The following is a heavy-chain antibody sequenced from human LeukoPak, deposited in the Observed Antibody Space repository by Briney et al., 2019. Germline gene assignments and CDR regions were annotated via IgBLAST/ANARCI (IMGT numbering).Heavy chain of an antibody. CDR3: ARDGMGGGSLHDYYYGMDV. CDR1: GFTVSSNY. J-gene: IGHJ6*02. V-gene: IGHV3-33*08. Sequence: GGSLRLSCAASGFTVSSNYMSWVRQAPGKGLEWVAVIWFDGSNKYYADSVKGRFTISRDNSKNTLYLQMNSLRAEDTAVYYCARDGMGGGSLHDYYYGMDVWGQGTTVTVSS. D-gene: IGHD2-15*01. CDR2: IWFDGSNK.